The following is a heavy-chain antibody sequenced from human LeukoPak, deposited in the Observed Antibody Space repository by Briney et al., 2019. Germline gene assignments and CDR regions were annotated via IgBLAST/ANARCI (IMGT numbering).Heavy chain of an antibody. CDR2: INHSGST. V-gene: IGHV4-34*01. CDR1: GGSFSGYY. J-gene: IGHJ5*02. Sequence: PSETLSLTCAVYGGSFSGYYWSWIRQPPGKGLEWIGEINHSGSTNYNPSLKSRVTISVDTSKNQFSLKLSSVTAADTAVYYCARGRIAAAGTRSEWFDPWGQGTLVTVSS. CDR3: ARGRIAAAGTRSEWFDP. D-gene: IGHD6-13*01.